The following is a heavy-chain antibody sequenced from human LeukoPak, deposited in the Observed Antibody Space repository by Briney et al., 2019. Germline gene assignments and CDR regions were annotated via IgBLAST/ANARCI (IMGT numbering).Heavy chain of an antibody. J-gene: IGHJ4*02. CDR2: IYYSGST. CDR3: ARAARPFVVEPYLDY. V-gene: IGHV4-39*07. D-gene: IGHD2-2*01. Sequence: SETLSLTCTVSGGSISSSSYYWGWIRQPPGKGLEWIGSIYYSGSTYYNPSLKSRVTMSVDTSKNQFSLKLSSVTAADTAVYYCARAARPFVVEPYLDYWGQGTLVTVSS. CDR1: GGSISSSSYY.